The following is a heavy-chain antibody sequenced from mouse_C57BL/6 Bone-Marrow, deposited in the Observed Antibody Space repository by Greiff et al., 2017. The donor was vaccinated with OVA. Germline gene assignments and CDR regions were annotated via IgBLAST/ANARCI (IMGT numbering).Heavy chain of an antibody. D-gene: IGHD2-12*01. CDR3: ARDSFRAMDY. CDR2: ISDGGSYT. CDR1: GFTFSSYA. Sequence: EVKVEESGGGLVKPGGSLKLSCAASGFTFSSYAMSWVRQTPEKRLEWVATISDGGSYTYYPDNVKGRFTISRDNAKNNLYLQMSHLKSEDTAMYYWARDSFRAMDYWGQGTSVTVSS. J-gene: IGHJ4*01. V-gene: IGHV5-4*01.